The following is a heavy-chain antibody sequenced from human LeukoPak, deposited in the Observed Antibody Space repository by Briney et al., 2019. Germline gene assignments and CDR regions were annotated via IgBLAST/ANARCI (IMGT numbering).Heavy chain of an antibody. CDR1: GGTFSSYA. Sequence: SVKVSCKASGGTFSSYAISWVRQAPGQGLEWMGRIIPILGIANYAQKFQGRVTITADKSTSTAYMELSSLRSEDTAVYYCARESRICGYSYGYNCRGSNWFDPWGQGTLVTVSS. CDR2: IIPILGIA. V-gene: IGHV1-69*04. CDR3: ARESRICGYSYGYNCRGSNWFDP. D-gene: IGHD5-18*01. J-gene: IGHJ5*02.